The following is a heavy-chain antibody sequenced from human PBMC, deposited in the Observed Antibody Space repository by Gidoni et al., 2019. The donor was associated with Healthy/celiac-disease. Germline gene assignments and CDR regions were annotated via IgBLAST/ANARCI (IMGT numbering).Heavy chain of an antibody. Sequence: EVQLVESGGGLVKPGGSLRLSCAASGFTFSNAWMSWARQAPGKGLEWVGRIKSKTDGGTTDYAAPVKGRFTISRDDSKNTLYLQMNSLKTEDTAVYYCTTSVSGWYYDYWGQGTLVTVSS. D-gene: IGHD6-19*01. CDR3: TTSVSGWYYDY. CDR1: GFTFSNAW. V-gene: IGHV3-15*01. CDR2: IKSKTDGGTT. J-gene: IGHJ4*02.